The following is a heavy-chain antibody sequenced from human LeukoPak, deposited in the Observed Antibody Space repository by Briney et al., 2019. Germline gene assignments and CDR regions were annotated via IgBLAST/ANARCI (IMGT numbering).Heavy chain of an antibody. CDR3: ARDPVATIFSSYYYYYMDV. Sequence: GGSLRLSCAASGFTFSSYAVHWVRQAPGKGLEWVAAISYDGTKNYYADSVNGRFTTSRDNSKSTLYLQMNSLRAEDTAVYHCARDPVATIFSSYYYYYMDVWGKGTTVTVSS. CDR1: GFTFSSYA. CDR2: ISYDGTKN. D-gene: IGHD5-12*01. V-gene: IGHV3-30*04. J-gene: IGHJ6*03.